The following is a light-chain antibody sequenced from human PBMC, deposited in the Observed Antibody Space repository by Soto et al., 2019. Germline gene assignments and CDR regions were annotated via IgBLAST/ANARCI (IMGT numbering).Light chain of an antibody. CDR3: SSYTTSSTYV. V-gene: IGLV2-14*01. CDR2: EVS. Sequence: QSVLTQPVSVSGSPGQSITISCTGTSNDVGGYNYVSWYQQHLGKAPKLMIYEVSNRPSGISNRFSGSKSGNAASLTISGLQAEDEADYYCSSYTTSSTYVFGTGTRSPS. J-gene: IGLJ1*01. CDR1: SNDVGGYNY.